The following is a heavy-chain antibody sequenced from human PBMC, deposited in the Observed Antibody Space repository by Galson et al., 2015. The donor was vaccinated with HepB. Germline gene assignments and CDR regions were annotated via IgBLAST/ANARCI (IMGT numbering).Heavy chain of an antibody. D-gene: IGHD5-12*01. CDR3: ARDLGKLRFGDWFDP. J-gene: IGHJ5*02. CDR1: GYTFTSYG. V-gene: IGHV1-18*04. CDR2: ISGYNGNT. Sequence: SVKVSCKASGYTFTSYGITWVRQAPGQGLEWMGWISGYNGNTHYAQKVQGRLTMTRDTFTNTAYMELKSLRSDDTAVYYCARDLGKLRFGDWFDPWGQGTPVTVSS.